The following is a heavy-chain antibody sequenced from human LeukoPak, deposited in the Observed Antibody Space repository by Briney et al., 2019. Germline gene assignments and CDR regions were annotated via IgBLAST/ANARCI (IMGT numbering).Heavy chain of an antibody. CDR2: INPNSGGT. CDR3: ARDRDSSGYPILNWFDP. Sequence: ASVKVSCKASGYTFTGYYMHWVRQAPGQGLEWIGRINPNSGGTNYAQKFQGRVTMTRDTSISTAYMELSRLRSDDTAVYYCARDRDSSGYPILNWFDPWGQGTLVTVSS. CDR1: GYTFTGYY. V-gene: IGHV1-2*06. D-gene: IGHD3-22*01. J-gene: IGHJ5*02.